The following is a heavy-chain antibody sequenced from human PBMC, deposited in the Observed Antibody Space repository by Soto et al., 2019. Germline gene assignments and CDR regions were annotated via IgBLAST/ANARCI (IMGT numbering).Heavy chain of an antibody. CDR2: IYYSGST. V-gene: IGHV4-30-4*01. Sequence: SETLSLTCTVSGGSISSGDYYWSWIRQPPGKGLEWIGCIYYSGSTYYNPSLKSRVTISVDTSKNQFSLKLSSVTAADRAEYYRARADNDFCRGVQYWGQGTLVTVSS. CDR1: GGSISSGDYY. CDR3: ARADNDFCRGVQY. D-gene: IGHD3-3*01. J-gene: IGHJ4*02.